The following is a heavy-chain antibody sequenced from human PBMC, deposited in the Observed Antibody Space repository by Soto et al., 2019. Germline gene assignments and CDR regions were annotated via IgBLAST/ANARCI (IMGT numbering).Heavy chain of an antibody. CDR3: ARGRSPNYDILTGYYYYFDY. D-gene: IGHD3-9*01. Sequence: ASVKVSCKASGCTFTSYDINWVRQATGQGLEWMGWMNPNSGNAGYAQKFQGRVTMTRNTSISTAYMELSSLRSEDTAVYYCARGRSPNYDILTGYYYYFDYWGQGTLVTVSS. V-gene: IGHV1-8*01. CDR2: MNPNSGNA. J-gene: IGHJ4*02. CDR1: GCTFTSYD.